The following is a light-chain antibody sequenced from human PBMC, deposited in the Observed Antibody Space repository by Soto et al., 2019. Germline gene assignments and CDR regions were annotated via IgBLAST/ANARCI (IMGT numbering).Light chain of an antibody. Sequence: YELTQPSSVSVSPGQTARITCSGDVLAKKYARWFQQKPGQAPVVVIYKDSERPSDIPERFSGSSSGTTVTLTISGAQVEDEADYYCYSAADNNLVFGGGTKLTVL. CDR2: KDS. V-gene: IGLV3-27*01. CDR3: YSAADNNLV. J-gene: IGLJ2*01. CDR1: VLAKKY.